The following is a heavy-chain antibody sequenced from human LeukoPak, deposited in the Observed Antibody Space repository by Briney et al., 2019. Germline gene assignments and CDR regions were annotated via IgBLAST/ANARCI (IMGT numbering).Heavy chain of an antibody. CDR3: AREMATIEDF. CDR2: ISSSGGTR. J-gene: IGHJ4*02. D-gene: IGHD5-24*01. Sequence: GGSLRLSCAASGFTFSDYYMSWIRQAPGKGLEWVSYISSSGGTRYYADSVKGRFTISRNNAKNSLYLQMNSLRAEDTAVYYCAREMATIEDFWGQGTLVTVSS. CDR1: GFTFSDYY. V-gene: IGHV3-11*01.